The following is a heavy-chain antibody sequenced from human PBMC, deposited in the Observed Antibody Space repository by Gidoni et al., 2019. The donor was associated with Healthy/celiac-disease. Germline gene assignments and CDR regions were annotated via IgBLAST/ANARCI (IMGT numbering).Heavy chain of an antibody. Sequence: EVQLVESGGGLVQPGGSLRLSCAASGCTFSSYAMRWVRQAPGKGLEWVSAIMGSGGSTYYADSVKGRFTISRDNSKNTLYLQMNSLRAEDTAVYYCAKDRGAAGAFDIWGQGTMVTVSS. V-gene: IGHV3-23*04. D-gene: IGHD1-26*01. CDR2: IMGSGGST. CDR3: AKDRGAAGAFDI. CDR1: GCTFSSYA. J-gene: IGHJ3*02.